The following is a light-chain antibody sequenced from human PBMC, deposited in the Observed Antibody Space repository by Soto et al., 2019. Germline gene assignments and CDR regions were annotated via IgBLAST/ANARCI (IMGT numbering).Light chain of an antibody. CDR3: QQYGRP. V-gene: IGKV3-20*01. CDR1: QSVTSDY. J-gene: IGKJ1*01. Sequence: EIVLTQSPGTLSLSPGERATLSCRASQSVTSDYLAWYQQKPGQAPRLLIHGASSRATGIPDRFSGSGSGTEFPLAISRLEPEDFAVYYCQQYGRPFGQGTKVEIK. CDR2: GAS.